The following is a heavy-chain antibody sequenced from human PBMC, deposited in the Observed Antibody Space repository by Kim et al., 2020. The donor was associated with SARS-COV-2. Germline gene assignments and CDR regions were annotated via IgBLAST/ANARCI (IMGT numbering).Heavy chain of an antibody. CDR2: IYYTGSS. J-gene: IGHJ4*02. CDR1: GGSISSGDYY. CDR3: ARGPPIGGGDCYSH. Sequence: SETLSLTCTVSGGSISSGDYYWSWIRQPPGKGPEWIGYIYYTGSSHYNPSLNSRVTISIDTSKNQFSLKLSSVTAADTAVYYCARGPPIGGGDCYSHWGQGTLVTVSS. D-gene: IGHD2-21*02. V-gene: IGHV4-30-4*08.